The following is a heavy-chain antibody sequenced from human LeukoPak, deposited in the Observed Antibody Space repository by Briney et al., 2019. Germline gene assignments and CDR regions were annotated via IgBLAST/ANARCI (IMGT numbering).Heavy chain of an antibody. Sequence: ASVKVSCKASGYTFTSYAMHWARQAPGQRLEWMGWINAGNGNTKYSQKFQGRVTITRDTSASTAYLDLSSLRSEDTAIYYCARVVTRLREGAYQYDLDVWGPGTTVTVSS. CDR1: GYTFTSYA. D-gene: IGHD3-16*01. CDR3: ARVVTRLREGAYQYDLDV. V-gene: IGHV1-3*01. J-gene: IGHJ6*02. CDR2: INAGNGNT.